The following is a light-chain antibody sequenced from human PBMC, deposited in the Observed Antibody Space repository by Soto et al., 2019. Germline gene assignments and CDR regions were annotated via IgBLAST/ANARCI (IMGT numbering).Light chain of an antibody. CDR2: GAS. CDR3: HQYDDWPKT. J-gene: IGKJ5*01. V-gene: IGKV3-15*01. Sequence: VVVTQSPATLSVSPCEIATLSCRASQSVSSNLAWYQQKPGQAPRLLIYGASTRATGIPARFSGSGSGTEFTLTISSLQSEDFAVYYCHQYDDWPKTFGQGTRLEIK. CDR1: QSVSSN.